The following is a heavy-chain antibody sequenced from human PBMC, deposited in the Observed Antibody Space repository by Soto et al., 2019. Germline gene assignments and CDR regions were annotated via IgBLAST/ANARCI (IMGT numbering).Heavy chain of an antibody. J-gene: IGHJ6*02. CDR3: ARDGCSSTIGYFYYHYYGMDF. D-gene: IGHD2-2*01. CDR2: INAGNGNT. CDR1: GYTFTSYA. V-gene: IGHV1-3*01. Sequence: ASVKVSCKASGYTFTSYAMHWVRQAPGQRLEWMGWINAGNGNTKYSQKFQGRVTITRDTSASTAYMELSSLRSEDTAVYYCARDGCSSTIGYFYYHYYGMDFWCHGTSLIVT.